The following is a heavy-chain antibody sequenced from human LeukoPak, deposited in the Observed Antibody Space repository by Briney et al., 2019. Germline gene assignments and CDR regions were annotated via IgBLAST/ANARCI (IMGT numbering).Heavy chain of an antibody. J-gene: IGHJ4*02. CDR1: GFTFSSYW. V-gene: IGHV3-7*01. CDR2: IKQDGSEK. Sequence: PGGSLRLSCAASGFTFSSYWMSWVRQAPGKGLEWVANIKQDGSEKYYVDSVKGRFTISRDNAKNSLYLQMNSLRAEDTAVYYCARASITGKKRYFDYWGQGTLVTVSS. D-gene: IGHD1-20*01. CDR3: ARASITGKKRYFDY.